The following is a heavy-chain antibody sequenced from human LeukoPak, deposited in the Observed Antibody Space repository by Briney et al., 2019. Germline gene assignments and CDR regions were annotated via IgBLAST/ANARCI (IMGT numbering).Heavy chain of an antibody. CDR1: GYTFTGYY. Sequence: ASVKVSCKASGYTFTGYYMHWVRQAPGQGLEWMGWINPNSGGTNYAQKFQGRVTMTRDTSISTAYMELSRLRSDDTAVYYCARDKGYCTNGVCLGSNCCDPWGQGTLVTVSS. V-gene: IGHV1-2*02. CDR3: ARDKGYCTNGVCLGSNCCDP. J-gene: IGHJ5*02. D-gene: IGHD2-8*01. CDR2: INPNSGGT.